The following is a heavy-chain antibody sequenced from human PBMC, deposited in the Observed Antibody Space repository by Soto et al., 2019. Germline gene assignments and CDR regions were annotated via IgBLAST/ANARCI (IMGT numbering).Heavy chain of an antibody. CDR2: ISGSGGST. V-gene: IGHV3-23*01. CDR3: AKGRGGSTSSLDY. CDR1: GFTFSIYA. Sequence: GGSVRLSCAASGFTFSIYAMSWFRQAPGKGLELVSAISGSGGSTYYADSVKGRFTISRDNSKNTLYLQVNSLRAEDTAIYYCAKGRGGSTSSLDYWGQGTLVTVSS. D-gene: IGHD2-2*01. J-gene: IGHJ4*02.